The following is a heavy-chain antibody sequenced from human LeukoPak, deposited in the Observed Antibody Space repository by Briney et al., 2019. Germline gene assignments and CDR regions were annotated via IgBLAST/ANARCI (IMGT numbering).Heavy chain of an antibody. V-gene: IGHV4-34*01. J-gene: IGHJ5*02. CDR2: INHSGST. Sequence: SETLSLTCAVYGGSFSGYYWSWIRQPPGKGLEWIGEINHSGSTNYNPSLKSRVTISVDTSKNQFSLKLSSVTAADTAVYYCAGEAPKGYYGSGSQGFDPWGQGTLVTVSS. CDR1: GGSFSGYY. CDR3: AGEAPKGYYGSGSQGFDP. D-gene: IGHD3-10*01.